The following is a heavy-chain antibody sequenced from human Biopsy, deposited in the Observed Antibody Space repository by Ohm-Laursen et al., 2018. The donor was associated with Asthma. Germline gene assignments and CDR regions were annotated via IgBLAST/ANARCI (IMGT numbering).Heavy chain of an antibody. D-gene: IGHD3-3*01. Sequence: LSLTCAASGFTFDDYAMHWVRQAPGKGLEWVSGISWNSGSIGYADSVKGRFTISRDNAKNSLYLQMNSLRAEDTAVYYCARVDTIFGVVIPIYYYYGMDVWGQGTTVTVSS. V-gene: IGHV3-9*01. CDR3: ARVDTIFGVVIPIYYYYGMDV. CDR1: GFTFDDYA. J-gene: IGHJ6*02. CDR2: ISWNSGSI.